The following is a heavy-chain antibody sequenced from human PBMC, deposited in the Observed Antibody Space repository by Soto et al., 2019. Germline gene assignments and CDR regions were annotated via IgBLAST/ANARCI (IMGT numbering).Heavy chain of an antibody. V-gene: IGHV1-58*01. CDR3: AADHARGYSSGCSDY. CDR2: IVVGSGNT. D-gene: IGHD6-19*01. CDR1: GFTFTSSA. J-gene: IGHJ4*02. Sequence: SVKVSCKASGFTFTSSAVQWVRQARGQRLEWIGWIVVGSGNTNYAQKFQERVTITRDMSTSTAYMELSSLRSEDTAVYYCAADHARGYSSGCSDYCGQGTLVTVSS.